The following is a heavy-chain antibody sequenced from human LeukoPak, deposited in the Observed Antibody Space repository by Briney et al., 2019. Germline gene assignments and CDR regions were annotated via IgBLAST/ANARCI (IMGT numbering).Heavy chain of an antibody. Sequence: PGGSLRLSCAASGFTFSSYAMSWLRQAPGKGLEWVSAISGSGGSTYYADSVKGRFTISRDNSKNTLYLQMNSLRAEDTAVYYCAKVCGWDGDCYSDYWGQGTLVTVSS. V-gene: IGHV3-23*01. CDR2: ISGSGGST. CDR3: AKVCGWDGDCYSDY. CDR1: GFTFSSYA. D-gene: IGHD2-21*01. J-gene: IGHJ4*02.